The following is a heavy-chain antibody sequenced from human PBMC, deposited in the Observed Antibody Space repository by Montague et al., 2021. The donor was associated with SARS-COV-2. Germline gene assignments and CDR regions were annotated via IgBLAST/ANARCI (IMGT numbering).Heavy chain of an antibody. CDR1: GGSISGDDYY. Sequence: TLSLTCTVSGGSISGDDYYWSWIRQHPGKGLEWIGYIYYSGSTYYNPSLKSRVTISVDTSKNQFSLTLSSVTAADTAVYYCARDRRNIFGVVLTIDYWGQGTLVTVSS. D-gene: IGHD3-3*01. J-gene: IGHJ4*02. CDR2: IYYSGST. V-gene: IGHV4-31*03. CDR3: ARDRRNIFGVVLTIDY.